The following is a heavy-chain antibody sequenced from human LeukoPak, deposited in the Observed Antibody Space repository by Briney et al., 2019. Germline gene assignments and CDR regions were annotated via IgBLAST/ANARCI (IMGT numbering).Heavy chain of an antibody. J-gene: IGHJ4*02. D-gene: IGHD2-15*01. V-gene: IGHV4-59*01. CDR3: VRGRISGGGFDT. CDR2: IYYTGST. Sequence: PSETLSLTCTVSGGSIGTYFWSWIRQPPGKGLEWIAYIYYTGSTNYNPSLESRVTISLDTSKNQFSLRLSSVTAADMAVYYCVRGRISGGGFDTWGQGTLVTVSS. CDR1: GGSIGTYF.